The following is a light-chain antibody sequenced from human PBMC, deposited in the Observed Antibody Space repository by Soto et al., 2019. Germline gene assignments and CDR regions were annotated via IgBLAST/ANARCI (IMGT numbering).Light chain of an antibody. J-gene: IGKJ1*01. Sequence: EIVYPQSPGTLTLSPGERATLSCRASQSVRSSSLAWYQQKPGQAPRLLIYGASSRATGIPVRFSGSGSGTDFTLTISRLGPEDFAVYDCQQYGSSPETFGQGTKVDI. CDR2: GAS. CDR3: QQYGSSPET. CDR1: QSVRSSS. V-gene: IGKV3-20*01.